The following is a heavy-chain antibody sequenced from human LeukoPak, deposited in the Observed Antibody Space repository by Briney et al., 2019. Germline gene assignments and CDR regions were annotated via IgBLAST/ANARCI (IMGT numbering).Heavy chain of an antibody. D-gene: IGHD6-19*01. CDR2: ISNSGTI. V-gene: IGHV3-48*01. CDR1: GFSFRNYS. CDR3: ARDLSVAVAVFYYDY. J-gene: IGHJ4*02. Sequence: PGGSLRLSCTASGFSFRNYSMNWVRQAPGKGLEWLSYISNSGTIYYADSVKGRFTISRDNAKNSLYLQMNSLRPEDTAVYYCARDLSVAVAVFYYDYWGQGTLVTVSS.